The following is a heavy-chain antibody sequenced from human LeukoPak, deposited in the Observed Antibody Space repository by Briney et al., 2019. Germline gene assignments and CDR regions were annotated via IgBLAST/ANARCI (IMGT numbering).Heavy chain of an antibody. CDR3: ARGGGWYDS. J-gene: IGHJ5*01. Sequence: PSETLSLTCPVSGGSISNYYWSWIRQPPGKGLEWIGYIYYSGSTNYNPSLRSRVTISVDSSKNQFSLKLSSVTAADTAVYYCARGGGWYDSWGQGTLVTVSS. CDR2: IYYSGST. CDR1: GGSISNYY. D-gene: IGHD4-23*01. V-gene: IGHV4-59*01.